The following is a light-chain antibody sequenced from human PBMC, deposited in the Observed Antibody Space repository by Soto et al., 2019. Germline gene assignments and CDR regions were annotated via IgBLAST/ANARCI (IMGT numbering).Light chain of an antibody. CDR3: SSYTTSSTRD. CDR2: EVS. CDR1: SSDVGAYDF. J-gene: IGLJ1*01. V-gene: IGLV2-14*03. Sequence: QSALAQPASVSGSPGQSITISCTGTSSDVGAYDFVSWYQQHPDKAPKLMIYEVSNRPSGVSYRFSGSKSVNTATLTISGLQAEDEADYYCSSYTTSSTRDFGTGTKVTVL.